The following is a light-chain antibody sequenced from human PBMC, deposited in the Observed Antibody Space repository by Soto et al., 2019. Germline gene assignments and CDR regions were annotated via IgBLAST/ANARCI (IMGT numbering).Light chain of an antibody. Sequence: IVLAQSPAPLSLSPGERATISCRASPSVANTYLAWYQQKHGKAPRLLIVAASSRATGVPHRFSASGSGIDYTLTVSRREPEDFAVYFCQQYGGSPPWTFGRGTMV. J-gene: IGKJ1*01. V-gene: IGKV3-20*01. CDR3: QQYGGSPPWT. CDR1: PSVANTY. CDR2: AAS.